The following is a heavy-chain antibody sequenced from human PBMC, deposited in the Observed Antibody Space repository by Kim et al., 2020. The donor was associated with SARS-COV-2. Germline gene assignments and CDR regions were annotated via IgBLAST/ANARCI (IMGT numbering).Heavy chain of an antibody. D-gene: IGHD4-17*01. V-gene: IGHV4-31*02. CDR3: ARGTVTTDY. CDR2: GST. J-gene: IGHJ4*02. Sequence: GSTYSNPSLKSRVTISVDTSKNQFSLKLSSVTAADTAVYYCARGTVTTDYWGQGTLVTVSS.